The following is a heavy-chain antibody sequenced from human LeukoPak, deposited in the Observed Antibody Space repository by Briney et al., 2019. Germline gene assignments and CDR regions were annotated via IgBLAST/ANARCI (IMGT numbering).Heavy chain of an antibody. CDR1: GYTFTSYY. J-gene: IGHJ3*02. CDR2: IIPIFGTA. CDR3: ARDGTGQDALDI. D-gene: IGHD1-14*01. V-gene: IGHV1-69*13. Sequence: GASVKVSCKASGYTFTSYYMHWVRQAPGQGLEWMGGIIPIFGTANYAQKFQGRVTITADESTSTAYMELSSLRSEDTAVYYCARDGTGQDALDIWGQGTMVTVSS.